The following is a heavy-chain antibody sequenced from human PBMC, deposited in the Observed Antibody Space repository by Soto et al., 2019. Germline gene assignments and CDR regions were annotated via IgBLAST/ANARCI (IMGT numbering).Heavy chain of an antibody. CDR2: INPSGGGT. Sequence: GASVKVSCKASGYTFNSYYMHWVRQAPGQGLEWMGIINPSGGGTSYAQKFQGRVTMTRDTSTSTVYMELSSLRSEDTAVYYCVCSGGADYYYGRDVWGKGTTVPVSS. D-gene: IGHD3-16*01. J-gene: IGHJ6*04. V-gene: IGHV1-46*02. CDR1: GYTFNSYY. CDR3: VCSGGADYYYGRDV.